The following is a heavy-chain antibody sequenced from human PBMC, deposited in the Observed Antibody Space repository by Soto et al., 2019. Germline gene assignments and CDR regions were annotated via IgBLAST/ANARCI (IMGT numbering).Heavy chain of an antibody. CDR1: GGSISSSNW. Sequence: SETLSLTCAVSGGSISSSNWWSWVRQPPGKGLEWIGDIYHSGDTNYNPSLETRVTMSIDKSKNQFSLKLNSVTAADTAVYYCARDLSSDSLFCYWGQGALVTVSS. CDR3: ARDLSSDSLFCY. J-gene: IGHJ4*02. CDR2: IYHSGDT. D-gene: IGHD3-22*01. V-gene: IGHV4-4*02.